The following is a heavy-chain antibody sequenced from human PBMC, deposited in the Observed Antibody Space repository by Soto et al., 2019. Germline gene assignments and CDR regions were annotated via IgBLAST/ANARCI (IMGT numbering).Heavy chain of an antibody. CDR3: ARGYYYDNSGWPPGE. CDR2: IYYSGST. Sequence: QVQLQESGPGLVKPSQTLSLACTVSGDSINTPHYYWSWIRQPPGKGLEWIVYIYYSGSTYYNPSLKSRVTISEDMSKNQFSLRLSSVTAADTAVYYCARGYYYDNSGWPPGEWSQGTLVTVSS. V-gene: IGHV4-30-4*01. D-gene: IGHD3-22*01. J-gene: IGHJ4*02. CDR1: GDSINTPHYY.